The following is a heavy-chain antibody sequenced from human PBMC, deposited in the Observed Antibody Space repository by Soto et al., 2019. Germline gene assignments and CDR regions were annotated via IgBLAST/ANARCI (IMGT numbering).Heavy chain of an antibody. D-gene: IGHD4-4*01. V-gene: IGHV3-21*01. CDR1: GFTFSSYS. CDR3: ARLITTSSIYYYYYMDV. J-gene: IGHJ6*03. CDR2: ISSSSSYI. Sequence: EVQLVESGGGLVKPGGSLRLSCAASGFTFSSYSMNWVRQAPGKGLEWASSISSSSSYIYYADSVKGRFTISRDNAKNSPYLQMNGLRAEDTAVYYCARLITTSSIYYYYYMDVWGKGTTVTVSS.